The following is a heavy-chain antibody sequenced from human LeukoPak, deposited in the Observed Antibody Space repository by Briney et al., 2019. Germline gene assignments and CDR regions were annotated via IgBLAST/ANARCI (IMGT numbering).Heavy chain of an antibody. J-gene: IGHJ4*02. CDR2: INHSGST. Sequence: SETLSLTCAVYGGSFSGYYWSWIRQPPGKGLEWIGEINHSGSTNYNPSLKSRVTISVDTSKNQFSLKLSSVTAADTAVYYCARGPVTKVWGQGTLVTVSS. CDR1: GGSFSGYY. CDR3: ARGPVTKV. D-gene: IGHD4-17*01. V-gene: IGHV4-34*01.